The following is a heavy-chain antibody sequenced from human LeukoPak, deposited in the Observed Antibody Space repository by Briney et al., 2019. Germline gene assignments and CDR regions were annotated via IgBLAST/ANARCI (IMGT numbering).Heavy chain of an antibody. V-gene: IGHV3-23*01. D-gene: IGHD2-15*01. J-gene: IGHJ4*02. CDR2: ISGSGGST. CDR3: AKSGDIRY. Sequence: GGSLRLSCAASGFTFSSYGMSWVRQAPGKGLEWVSAISGSGGSTYYADSVKGRFTISRGNSKNTLYLQMNSLRTDDTAVYYCAKSGDIRYWGQGTLVTVSS. CDR1: GFTFSSYG.